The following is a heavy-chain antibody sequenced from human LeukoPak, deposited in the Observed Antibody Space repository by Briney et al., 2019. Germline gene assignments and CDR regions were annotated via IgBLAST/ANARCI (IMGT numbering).Heavy chain of an antibody. CDR2: IRDKAESYAT. J-gene: IGHJ4*02. Sequence: PGGSLKLSCAASGFSFSVSTMHWVRQASGKGLEWVGRIRDKAESYATVYAASVKGRFTISRDDSQNTAYLQLNSLRSDDTAVYYCTRSLTGTTFGDYWGQGILVTVSS. D-gene: IGHD1-7*01. CDR1: GFSFSVST. CDR3: TRSLTGTTFGDY. V-gene: IGHV3-73*01.